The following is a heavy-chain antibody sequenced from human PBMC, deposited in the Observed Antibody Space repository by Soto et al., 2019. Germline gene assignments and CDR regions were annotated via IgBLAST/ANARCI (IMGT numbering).Heavy chain of an antibody. CDR3: ARVEGDQLLIRFDY. Sequence: QLQLQESGPGLVKPSETLSLTCTVSGGSISSSSYYWGWIRQPPGKGLEWIGSIYYSGSTYYNPSLKRRVTISVDTSKNQFSLKLSSVTAADTAVYYCARVEGDQLLIRFDYWGQGTLVTVSS. V-gene: IGHV4-39*01. CDR2: IYYSGST. CDR1: GGSISSSSYY. J-gene: IGHJ4*02. D-gene: IGHD2-2*01.